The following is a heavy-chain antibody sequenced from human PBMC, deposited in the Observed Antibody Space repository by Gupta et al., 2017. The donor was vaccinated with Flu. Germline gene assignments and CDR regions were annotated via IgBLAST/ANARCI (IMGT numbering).Heavy chain of an antibody. CDR2: IKPDGSEN. CDR1: GFTFSNYW. Sequence: EVQLVESGGGLVQPGGSLRVSCAASGFTFSNYWLSWVRQAPGKGLEGVANIKPDGSENYHMDSVKGRFTISRDNAKNSLYLQMNSLRAEDTAMYYCAREERRNSLDYWGQGTLVTVSS. CDR3: AREERRNSLDY. J-gene: IGHJ4*02. V-gene: IGHV3-7*01. D-gene: IGHD4-23*01.